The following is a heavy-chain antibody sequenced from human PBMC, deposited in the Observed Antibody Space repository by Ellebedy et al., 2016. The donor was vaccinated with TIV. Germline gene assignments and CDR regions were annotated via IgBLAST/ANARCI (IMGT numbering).Heavy chain of an antibody. CDR1: GYTFTGYY. D-gene: IGHD2-21*02. Sequence: ASVKVSCXASGYTFTGYYMHWVRQAHGQGLDGMGWINPNSGGTNYAQKFQGWVTMTRDTSIHTAYMELSRLRSDDTAVYYCARDPRASYCGGDCTPAPWFDPWGQGTLVTVSS. J-gene: IGHJ5*02. V-gene: IGHV1-2*04. CDR3: ARDPRASYCGGDCTPAPWFDP. CDR2: INPNSGGT.